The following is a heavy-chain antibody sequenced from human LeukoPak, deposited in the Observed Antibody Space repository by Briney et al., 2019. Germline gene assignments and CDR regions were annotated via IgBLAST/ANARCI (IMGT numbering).Heavy chain of an antibody. Sequence: SETLSLTCTVSGGSISSYYWSWIRQPPGKGLEWIGYIYTSGSTNYNPSLKSRVTISVDTSKNQFSLKLSSVTAAGTAVYYCARHDLGGIDYWGQGTLVTVSS. CDR2: IYTSGST. J-gene: IGHJ4*02. CDR1: GGSISSYY. CDR3: ARHDLGGIDY. V-gene: IGHV4-4*09. D-gene: IGHD3-16*01.